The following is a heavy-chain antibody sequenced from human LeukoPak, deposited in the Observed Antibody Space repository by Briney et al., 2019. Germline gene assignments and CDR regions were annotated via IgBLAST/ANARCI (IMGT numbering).Heavy chain of an antibody. Sequence: GGSLRLSCAASGFTFSSYEMNWVRQAPGKGLEWVSYISSSGSTIYYADSVKGRFTISRDNAKNSLYLQMNSLRAEDTAVYYCARERQIVVGLFDYWGQGTLVTVSS. CDR2: ISSSGSTI. V-gene: IGHV3-48*03. CDR3: ARERQIVVGLFDY. J-gene: IGHJ4*02. CDR1: GFTFSSYE. D-gene: IGHD3-22*01.